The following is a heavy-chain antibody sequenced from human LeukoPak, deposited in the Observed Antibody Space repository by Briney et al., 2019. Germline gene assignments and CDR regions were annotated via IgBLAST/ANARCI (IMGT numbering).Heavy chain of an antibody. J-gene: IGHJ4*02. CDR1: GFTFSSYG. Sequence: GSLRLSCAASGFTFSSYGMHWVGQAPGKGLEGVAFIRYDGSNKYYADSVKGGFTISRDNSKNTLYLQMNSLRAEDTAVYYCANMAKPDYWGQGTLVTVSS. V-gene: IGHV3-30*02. D-gene: IGHD5-24*01. CDR2: IRYDGSNK. CDR3: ANMAKPDY.